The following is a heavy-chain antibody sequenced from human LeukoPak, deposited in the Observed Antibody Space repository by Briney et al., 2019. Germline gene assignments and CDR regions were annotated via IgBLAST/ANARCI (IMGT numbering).Heavy chain of an antibody. V-gene: IGHV3-21*01. CDR1: GFTFSSYN. D-gene: IGHD6-13*01. CDR2: IISSSSYI. CDR3: ARVSLGAAAGTSR. Sequence: GGSLRLSCAASGFTFSSYNMNWVRQPPGKGLEWVSFIISSSSYIYYTDSVKGRFTISRDNAKNSLYLQMNSLRADDTAIYYCARVSLGAAAGTSRWGQGTLVTVSS. J-gene: IGHJ4*02.